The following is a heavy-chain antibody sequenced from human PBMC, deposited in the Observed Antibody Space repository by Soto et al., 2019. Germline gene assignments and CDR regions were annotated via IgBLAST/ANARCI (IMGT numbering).Heavy chain of an antibody. CDR3: ASGPPRVRERTYYSRMDV. Sequence: EVQLVESGGGLAQPGGSLRLSCAASGFTIRNYDMHWVRQTTGKGLEWVSGIGDIDDPYYADSVKGRFTISREIAKNSLYLQMDGLRAGDSAVYYCASGPPRVRERTYYSRMDVCGQGTTVTVSS. V-gene: IGHV3-13*05. CDR2: IGDIDDP. D-gene: IGHD3-10*01. CDR1: GFTIRNYD. J-gene: IGHJ6*02.